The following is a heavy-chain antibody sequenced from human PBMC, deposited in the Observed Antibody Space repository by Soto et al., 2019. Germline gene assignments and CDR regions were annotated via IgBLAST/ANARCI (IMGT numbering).Heavy chain of an antibody. D-gene: IGHD4-17*01. CDR3: AKGIKTGIRYYFDY. Sequence: PGGSLRLSCAATGFTFSNYWMHWVRQAPGKGLVWVSRISTNGGGIYYADSVKGRFTISRDNSKNTLYLQMNSLRAEDTAVYYCAKGIKTGIRYYFDYWGQGTLVTVSS. CDR2: ISTNGGGI. V-gene: IGHV3-74*01. J-gene: IGHJ4*02. CDR1: GFTFSNYW.